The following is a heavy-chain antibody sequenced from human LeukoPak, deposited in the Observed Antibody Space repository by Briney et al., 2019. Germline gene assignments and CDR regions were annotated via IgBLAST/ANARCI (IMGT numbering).Heavy chain of an antibody. CDR3: ATGSYGSGSYYPRISRDYYYYYMDV. CDR1: GYTLTELS. CDR2: FDPEDGET. D-gene: IGHD3-10*01. J-gene: IGHJ6*03. Sequence: ASVKVSCKVSGYTLTELSMQWVRQAPGKGLEWMGGFDPEDGETIYAQKFQGRVTMTEDTSTDTAYMELSSLRSEDTAVYYCATGSYGSGSYYPRISRDYYYYYMDVWGKGTTVTVSS. V-gene: IGHV1-24*01.